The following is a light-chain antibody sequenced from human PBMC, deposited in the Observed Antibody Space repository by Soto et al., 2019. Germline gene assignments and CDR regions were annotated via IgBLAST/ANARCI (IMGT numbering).Light chain of an antibody. Sequence: QSVLTQPASVSGSPGQSITISCTGTTSDVGGYNYVSWYQQLPGKVPKLMIYEVTNRPSGVSTRFSGSKSGNTASLTISGLQAEDEAAYYCFSYTSSSLYVFGTGTKVTVL. CDR2: EVT. CDR1: TSDVGGYNY. CDR3: FSYTSSSLYV. V-gene: IGLV2-14*01. J-gene: IGLJ1*01.